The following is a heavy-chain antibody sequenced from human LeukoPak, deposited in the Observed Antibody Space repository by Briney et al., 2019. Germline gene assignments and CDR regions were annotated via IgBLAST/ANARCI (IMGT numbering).Heavy chain of an antibody. CDR2: TYYRSKWYN. Sequence: SQTLSLTCAISGGSVSSNGATWIWLRQSPSRGLEWLGRTYYRSKWYNDYGLSVRGRITVNPDTSTNQFSLQLNSVTPEDTAVYYCARAPHGSGCDYWSQGTLVTVSS. D-gene: IGHD6-19*01. J-gene: IGHJ4*02. CDR3: ARAPHGSGCDY. CDR1: GGSVSSNGAT. V-gene: IGHV6-1*01.